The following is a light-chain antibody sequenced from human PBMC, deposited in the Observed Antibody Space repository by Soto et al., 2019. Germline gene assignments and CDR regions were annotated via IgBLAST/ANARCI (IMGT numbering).Light chain of an antibody. CDR1: QIVSTNY. Sequence: EIVLTQSPGTLSLSPGERATLSCRTSQIVSTNYLAWYQQNPGQAPRLLIYGASNRATGIPDRFSGSGSGTDFTLTINRLEPEDFAVYYCQQYGSSETFGQGTKLEIK. CDR2: GAS. J-gene: IGKJ2*01. CDR3: QQYGSSET. V-gene: IGKV3-20*01.